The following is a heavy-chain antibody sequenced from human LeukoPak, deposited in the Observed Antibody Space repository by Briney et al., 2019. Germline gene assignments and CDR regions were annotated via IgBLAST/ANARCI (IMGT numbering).Heavy chain of an antibody. CDR2: IKTKTDGGTT. Sequence: GGSLRLSCAASGFTFNNAWMTWVGQAPGKGLEWVARIKTKTDGGTTDYSAPVKGRFTISRDDSKNTLYLQMNSLKIEDTAVYYCTTCLADGYYFDYWGQGTLVTASS. CDR1: GFTFNNAW. J-gene: IGHJ4*02. CDR3: TTCLADGYYFDY. D-gene: IGHD3-16*01. V-gene: IGHV3-15*01.